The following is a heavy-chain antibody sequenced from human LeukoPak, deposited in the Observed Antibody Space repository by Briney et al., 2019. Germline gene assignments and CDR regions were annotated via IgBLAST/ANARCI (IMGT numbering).Heavy chain of an antibody. D-gene: IGHD3-3*01. CDR3: ARDRSYYDFWSGPDAFDI. CDR1: GFTFSSYW. CDR2: IKQDGSEK. J-gene: IGHJ3*02. V-gene: IGHV3-7*01. Sequence: PGGSLRLSCAASGFTFSSYWMSWVRQAPGKGLEWVANIKQDGSEKYYVDSVKGRFTISRDNAKNSLYLQMNSLRAEDTAVYYCARDRSYYDFWSGPDAFDIWGQGTMVTVSS.